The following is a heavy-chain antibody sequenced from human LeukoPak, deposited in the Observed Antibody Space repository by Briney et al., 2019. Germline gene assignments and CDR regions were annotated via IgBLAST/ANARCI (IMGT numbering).Heavy chain of an antibody. CDR2: IKQDGSEK. V-gene: IGHV3-7*01. J-gene: IGHJ4*02. Sequence: GGSLRLSCAASGFIFSNYWMNWVRQAPGKGLEWVANIKQDGSEKYYVDSVKGRFTISRDNSKNTLYLQMNSLRAEDTAVYYCAKDLYQWYFDYWGQGTLVTVSS. CDR3: AKDLYQWYFDY. D-gene: IGHD6-19*01. CDR1: GFIFSNYW.